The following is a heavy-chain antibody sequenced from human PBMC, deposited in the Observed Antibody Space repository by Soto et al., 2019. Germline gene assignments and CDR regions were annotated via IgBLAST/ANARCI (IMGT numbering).Heavy chain of an antibody. CDR3: AAEPPTYYYDSSGFDY. D-gene: IGHD3-22*01. J-gene: IGHJ4*02. CDR2: IVVGSGNT. Sequence: ASVKVSCKASGFTFTSSAVQWVRQARGQRLEWKGWIVVGSGNTNYAQKLQERVTITRDMSTSTAYMELSSLRSEDTAVYYCAAEPPTYYYDSSGFDYWGQGTLVTVSS. V-gene: IGHV1-58*01. CDR1: GFTFTSSA.